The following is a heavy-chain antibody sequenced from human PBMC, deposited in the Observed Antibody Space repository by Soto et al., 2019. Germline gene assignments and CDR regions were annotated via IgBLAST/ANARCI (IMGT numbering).Heavy chain of an antibody. CDR3: ARSDSVRHGSGVFHF. CDR2: INPNSGGT. V-gene: IGHV1-2*04. CDR1: GYTFTGYY. J-gene: IGHJ3*01. D-gene: IGHD2-15*01. Sequence: QVQLVQSGAEVKKPGASMKVSCKASGYTFTGYYVHWVRQAPGQGFEWMGWINPNSGGTKYAQKFQAWVNMTRETSDSTLYMELNRLTSDDTAVYYCARSDSVRHGSGVFHFWGQGTMVTVSS.